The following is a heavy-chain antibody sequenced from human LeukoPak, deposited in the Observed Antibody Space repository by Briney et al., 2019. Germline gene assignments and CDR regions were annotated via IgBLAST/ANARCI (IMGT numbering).Heavy chain of an antibody. CDR1: GFTFSSYA. CDR3: AKVTVGPAAIPYYYGMDV. V-gene: IGHV3-23*01. Sequence: PGGSLRLSCAASGFTFSSYAMSWVRQAPGKGLEWVSAISGSGGSTYYADSVKGRFTISRDNSKNTLYLQMNSLRAEDTAVYYCAKVTVGPAAIPYYYGMDVWGQGTTVTVSS. J-gene: IGHJ6*02. CDR2: ISGSGGST. D-gene: IGHD2-2*01.